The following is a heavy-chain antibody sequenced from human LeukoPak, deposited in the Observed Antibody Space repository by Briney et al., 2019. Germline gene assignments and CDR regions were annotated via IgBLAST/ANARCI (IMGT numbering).Heavy chain of an antibody. CDR2: IYYSGST. D-gene: IGHD3-10*01. CDR1: GGSISSSSYY. J-gene: IGHJ5*02. V-gene: IGHV4-39*01. Sequence: SETLSLTCTVSGGSISSSSYYWGWIRQPPGKGLEWIGSIYYSGSTYYNPSLKSRVTISVDTSKNQFSLKLSSVTAADTAVYYCVMVRGVRPNWFDPWGQGTLVTVSS. CDR3: VMVRGVRPNWFDP.